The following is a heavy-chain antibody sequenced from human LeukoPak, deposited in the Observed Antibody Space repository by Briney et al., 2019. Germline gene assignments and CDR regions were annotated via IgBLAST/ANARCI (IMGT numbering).Heavy chain of an antibody. CDR3: AELGITMIGGV. CDR1: GFTFSIYA. J-gene: IGHJ6*04. V-gene: IGHV3-48*03. CDR2: ISSSGSTI. Sequence: GGSLRLSCAASGFTFSIYAMNWVRQAPGKGLEWVSYISSSGSTIYYADSVKGRFTISRDNAKNSLYLQMNSLRAEDTAVYYCAELGITMIGGVWGKGTTVTISS. D-gene: IGHD3-10*02.